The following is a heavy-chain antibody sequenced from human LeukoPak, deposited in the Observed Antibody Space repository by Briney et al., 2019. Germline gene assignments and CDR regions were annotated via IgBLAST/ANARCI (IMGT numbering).Heavy chain of an antibody. D-gene: IGHD1-26*01. Sequence: GGSLRLSCAASGFTFSSYAMSWVRQAPGKGLEWVSAIRGSGGSTYYADSVKGRFTISRDNSKNTLYLQMNSLRAEDTAVYYCAKDQEGSGSYSSYWGQGTLVTVSS. CDR3: AKDQEGSGSYSSY. CDR1: GFTFSSYA. J-gene: IGHJ4*02. V-gene: IGHV3-23*01. CDR2: IRGSGGST.